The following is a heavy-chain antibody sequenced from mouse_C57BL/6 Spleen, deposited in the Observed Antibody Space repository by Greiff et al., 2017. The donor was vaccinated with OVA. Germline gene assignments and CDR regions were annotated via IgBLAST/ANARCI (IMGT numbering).Heavy chain of an antibody. CDR2: LWGDGST. V-gene: IGHV2-3*01. CDR3: AKHLGDARDY. Sequence: VKLVESGPGLVAPSQSLSITCTVSGFSFTSYGVSWVRPPPGTGLEWLGVLWGDGSTTYHSALLSRLSLSKDNAKSQVFLKLNSLQTDDTATYYCAKHLGDARDYWGQGTSVTVSS. D-gene: IGHD4-1*01. J-gene: IGHJ4*01. CDR1: GFSFTSYG.